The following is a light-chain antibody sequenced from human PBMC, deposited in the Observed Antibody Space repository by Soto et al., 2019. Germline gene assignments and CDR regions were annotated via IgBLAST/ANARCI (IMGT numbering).Light chain of an antibody. CDR2: GAS. J-gene: IGKJ1*01. CDR1: QSVSRN. V-gene: IGKV3-15*01. Sequence: EIVMTQSPATLSVSPGERATLSCRASQSVSRNLAWYQQKPGQAPRLLIYGASTMATGIPARFSGSGSGTESTLPISSLQSEDFEVYYGQQYNNWPRTFGQGTKVE. CDR3: QQYNNWPRT.